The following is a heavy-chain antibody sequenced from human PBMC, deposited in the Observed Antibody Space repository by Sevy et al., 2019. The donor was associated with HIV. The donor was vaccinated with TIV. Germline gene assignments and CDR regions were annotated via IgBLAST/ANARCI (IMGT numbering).Heavy chain of an antibody. CDR1: GFTFSTYG. CDR2: ISSSSSII. Sequence: GGSLRLSCAASGFTFSTYGMNWVRQAPGKGLEWISYISSSSSIIRYSDSVKGRFTISRDNAKNSLFLQMNSLRDEDTALYYCATDSGSLLLSSGVFDYWGQGTLVTVSS. CDR3: ATDSGSLLLSSGVFDY. D-gene: IGHD3-10*01. J-gene: IGHJ4*02. V-gene: IGHV3-48*02.